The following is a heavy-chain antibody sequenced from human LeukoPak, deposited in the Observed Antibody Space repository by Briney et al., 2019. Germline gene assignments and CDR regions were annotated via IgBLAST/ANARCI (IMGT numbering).Heavy chain of an antibody. V-gene: IGHV3-48*03. CDR1: GSTFSSYE. CDR2: ISSSGSTI. D-gene: IGHD3-22*01. J-gene: IGHJ6*03. Sequence: GSLRLSCAASGSTFSSYEMNWVRQAPGKGLEWVSYISSSGSTIYYADSVKGRFTISRDNAKNSLYLQMNSLRAEDTAVYYCARRGDYYDSSGYYWSSDYYYMDVWGKGTTVTISS. CDR3: ARRGDYYDSSGYYWSSDYYYMDV.